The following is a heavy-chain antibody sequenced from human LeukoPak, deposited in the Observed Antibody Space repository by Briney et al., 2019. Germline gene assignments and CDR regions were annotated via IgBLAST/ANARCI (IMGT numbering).Heavy chain of an antibody. CDR3: AKDTRTDSGSSWYREVWGAFDI. CDR2: IKEDGTTK. D-gene: IGHD6-13*01. Sequence: GGSLRLSRAASGFIFSSYWMNWVRRAPGKGMEWVANIKEDGTTKHYVDSVRGRFTISRDNARNSLHLQMNSLRAEDTALYYCAKDTRTDSGSSWYREVWGAFDIWGQGTMVTVSS. J-gene: IGHJ3*02. V-gene: IGHV3-7*03. CDR1: GFIFSSYW.